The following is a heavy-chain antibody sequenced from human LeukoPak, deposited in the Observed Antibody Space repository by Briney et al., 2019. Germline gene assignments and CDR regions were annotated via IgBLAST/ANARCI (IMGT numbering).Heavy chain of an antibody. CDR3: ARHTGEYSYGYRYFEY. D-gene: IGHD5-18*01. V-gene: IGHV4-59*08. CDR1: GVSISRYY. CDR2: IYYSGST. J-gene: IGHJ4*02. Sequence: SETLSLTCTVSGVSISRYYWSWIRQPPGKGLEWIGYIYYSGSTNYNPSLKSRVTISVDTSKNQFSLKLSSVTAADTAVYYCARHTGEYSYGYRYFEYWGQGTVVTVSS.